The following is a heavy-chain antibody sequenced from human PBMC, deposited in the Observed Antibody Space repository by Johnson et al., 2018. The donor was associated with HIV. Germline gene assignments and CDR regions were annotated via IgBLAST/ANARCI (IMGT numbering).Heavy chain of an antibody. D-gene: IGHD3-3*01. Sequence: QVQLVESGGGVVQPGTSLRLSCAASGFTFSTFAMHWVRQAPGKGLEWVAVISYDGTNNQNGDSVKGRFTISRDNSKNTLYLQMNSLRAEDTAVYYCARPAGDLWSGYYDAFEIWGQGTMVTVSS. CDR3: ARPAGDLWSGYYDAFEI. J-gene: IGHJ3*02. V-gene: IGHV3-30*04. CDR1: GFTFSTFA. CDR2: ISYDGTNN.